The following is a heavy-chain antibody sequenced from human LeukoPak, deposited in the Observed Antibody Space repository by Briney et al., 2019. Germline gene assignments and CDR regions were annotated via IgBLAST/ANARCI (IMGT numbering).Heavy chain of an antibody. CDR1: GFTFSSYS. D-gene: IGHD6-13*01. CDR2: ISSSSSYI. V-gene: IGHV3-21*01. CDR3: ARVVMSSSWFFDY. Sequence: GGSLRLSCAASGFTFSSYSMNWVRQAPGKGLEWVSSISSSSSYIYYADSVKGRFTISRDNAKNSLYLQMNSLRAEDTAVYYCARVVMSSSWFFDYWGQGTLVTASS. J-gene: IGHJ4*02.